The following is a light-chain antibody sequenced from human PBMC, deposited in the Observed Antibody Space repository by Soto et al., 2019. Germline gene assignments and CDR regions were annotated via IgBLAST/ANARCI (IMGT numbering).Light chain of an antibody. CDR1: QNVSSY. CDR3: QQSRNWPYT. J-gene: IGKJ2*01. V-gene: IGKV3-11*01. Sequence: EILLTQSPSTLSSSPGERATISCRASQNVSSYLDWYQQKPGQAPNLLIYDASNMATGIPARFSGSGSGTDFTLTISSLEPEDFAVYYCQQSRNWPYTFGEGTKVEIK. CDR2: DAS.